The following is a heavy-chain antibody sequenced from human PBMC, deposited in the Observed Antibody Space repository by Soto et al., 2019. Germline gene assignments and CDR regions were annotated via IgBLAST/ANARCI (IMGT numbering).Heavy chain of an antibody. Sequence: QVQLVQSGAEVKKPGSSVKVSCKASGGTFSSYTISWVRQDPGQGLEWMGRIIPILGIANYAQKFQGRVTITADKSTSTAYMELSSLTSEDTAVYYCAMEYCSSTSCNRDYWGQGTLVTVSS. J-gene: IGHJ4*02. CDR1: GGTFSSYT. CDR3: AMEYCSSTSCNRDY. D-gene: IGHD2-2*02. CDR2: IIPILGIA. V-gene: IGHV1-69*02.